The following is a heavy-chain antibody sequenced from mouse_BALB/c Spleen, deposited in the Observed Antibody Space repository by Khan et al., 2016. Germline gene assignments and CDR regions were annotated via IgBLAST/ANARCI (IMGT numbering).Heavy chain of an antibody. D-gene: IGHD2-3*01. CDR1: GYSITSDYA. CDR3: ARGDGYPWFAY. J-gene: IGHJ3*01. V-gene: IGHV3-2*02. Sequence: EVQLQESGPGLVKPSQSLSLTCTVTGYSITSDYAWYWIRQFPENKLEWMVYISYSGSTSYNPSLTSRISITRETSKNKFFLQMNSVTTESTATYYCARGDGYPWFAYWGQGTLVTVSA. CDR2: ISYSGST.